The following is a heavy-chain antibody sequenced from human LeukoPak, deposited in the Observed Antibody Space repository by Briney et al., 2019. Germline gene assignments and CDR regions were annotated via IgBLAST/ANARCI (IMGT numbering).Heavy chain of an antibody. D-gene: IGHD1-26*01. Sequence: PGGSLRLSCAASGFTFSSYAMSWIRQAPGKGLEWISSTSSSGSIKYYEDSVKGRFTISRDNAKNSLYLQMNSLRAEDTAMYYCARGYSQFDSWGQGTLVTVSS. J-gene: IGHJ4*02. V-gene: IGHV3-11*01. CDR2: TSSSGSIK. CDR1: GFTFSSYA. CDR3: ARGYSQFDS.